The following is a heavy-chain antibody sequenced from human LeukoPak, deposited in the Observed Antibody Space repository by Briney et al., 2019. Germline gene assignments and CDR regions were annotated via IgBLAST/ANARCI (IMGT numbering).Heavy chain of an antibody. V-gene: IGHV3-7*01. D-gene: IGHD3-16*02. CDR1: GFTFSSYW. Sequence: PGGSLRLSCAASGFTFSSYWMSWVRQAPGKGLEWVANIKQDGSEKYYVDSVKGRFTISRDNAKKSLYLDMDSLRAEDTAVYYCARDGSNQNFDYWGQGTLVTVSS. CDR2: IKQDGSEK. J-gene: IGHJ4*02. CDR3: ARDGSNQNFDY.